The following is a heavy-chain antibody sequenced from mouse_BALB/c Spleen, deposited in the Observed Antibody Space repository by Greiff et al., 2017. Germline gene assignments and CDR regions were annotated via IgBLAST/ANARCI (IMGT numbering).Heavy chain of an antibody. J-gene: IGHJ3*01. D-gene: IGHD1-1*01. V-gene: IGHV1-20*02. Sequence: VQLKQSGPELVKPGASVKLSCKASGYSFTGYFMNWVMQSHGKSLEWIGRINPYNGDTFYNQKLKGKATLTVDKSSSTAHMELRSLASEDSAVYYCARGGNYYVSSSVAYWGEETLVTVSA. CDR2: INPYNGDT. CDR1: GYSFTGYF. CDR3: ARGGNYYVSSSVAY.